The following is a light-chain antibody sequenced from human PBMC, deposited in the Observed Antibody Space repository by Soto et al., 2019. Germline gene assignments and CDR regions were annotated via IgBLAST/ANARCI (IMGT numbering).Light chain of an antibody. J-gene: IGLJ2*01. Sequence: QSVLTQPPSVSGAPGQRVTISCTGSSSNIGAGYDVHWYQHLPGTAPKLLIYGVSNRPSGVPDRFSGSKTGTSASLAITGLQAEDEAHYYCQSYDSSLSVLFGEGTKLTVL. CDR2: GVS. V-gene: IGLV1-40*01. CDR3: QSYDSSLSVL. CDR1: SSNIGAGYD.